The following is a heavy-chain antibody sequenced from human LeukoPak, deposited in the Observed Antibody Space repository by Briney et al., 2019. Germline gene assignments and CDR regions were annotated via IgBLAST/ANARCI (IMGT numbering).Heavy chain of an antibody. J-gene: IGHJ3*02. V-gene: IGHV3-48*01. Sequence: GGSLRLSCAASGFTFSSYSMNWVRQAPGKGLEWVSYISSSSSTIYYADSVKGRFTISRDNAKNSLYLQMNSLRAEDTAVYYCARDLASYGSPPDAFDIWGQGTMVTVSS. CDR3: ARDLASYGSPPDAFDI. CDR1: GFTFSSYS. CDR2: ISSSSSTI. D-gene: IGHD5-18*01.